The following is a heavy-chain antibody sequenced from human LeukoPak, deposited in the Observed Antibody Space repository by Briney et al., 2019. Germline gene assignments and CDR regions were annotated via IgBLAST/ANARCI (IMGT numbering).Heavy chain of an antibody. D-gene: IGHD1-26*01. J-gene: IGHJ6*03. CDR2: INAGNGNT. V-gene: IGHV1-3*03. CDR1: GYTFTSYA. Sequence: ASVKVSCKASGYTFTSYAMHWVRQAPGQRLEWMGRINAGNGNTKYSQEFQGRVTITRDTSASTAYMELSSLRSEDMAVYYCARGGGSYYDYYYYYMDVWGKGTAVTVSS. CDR3: ARGGGSYYDYYYYYMDV.